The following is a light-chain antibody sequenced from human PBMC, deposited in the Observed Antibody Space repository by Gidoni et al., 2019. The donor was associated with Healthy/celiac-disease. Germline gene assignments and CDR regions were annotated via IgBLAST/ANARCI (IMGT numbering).Light chain of an antibody. CDR3: QSYDSSLSGYV. CDR1: SSHIGAGYD. CDR2: GNN. J-gene: IGLJ1*01. Sequence: QSVLTQPPSVSGAPGQRVTISCTGSSSHIGAGYDVHWYQQPPGTAPKLLLYGNNNRPSGVPDRFSGSKSGTSASLAITGLQAEDEADYYCQSYDSSLSGYVFGTGTKVTVL. V-gene: IGLV1-40*01.